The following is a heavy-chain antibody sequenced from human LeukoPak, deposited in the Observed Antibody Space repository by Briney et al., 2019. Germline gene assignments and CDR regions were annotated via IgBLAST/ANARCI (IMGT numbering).Heavy chain of an antibody. CDR3: ARGSGWHDF. J-gene: IGHJ4*02. D-gene: IGHD6-19*01. Sequence: PGGSLRLSCTASGFTFSSYWMSWVRQAPGKGLEWVADIKEDGSEKYHVDSVKGRFTVSRDNAESSLYLQMNSLRAEDTAVHFCARGSGWHDFWGQGTLVTVSS. CDR2: IKEDGSEK. CDR1: GFTFSSYW. V-gene: IGHV3-7*04.